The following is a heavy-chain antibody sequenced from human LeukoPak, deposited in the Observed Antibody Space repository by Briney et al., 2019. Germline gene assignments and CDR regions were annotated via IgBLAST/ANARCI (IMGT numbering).Heavy chain of an antibody. D-gene: IGHD6-19*01. Sequence: QPGRSLRLSCAASGFTFSSYAMHWVRQAPGKGLEWVAVISYDGSNKYYADSVKGRFTISRDNSENTLYLQMNSLRAEDTAVYYCARGKYSSGPYFDYWGQGTLVTVSS. V-gene: IGHV3-30-3*01. CDR2: ISYDGSNK. CDR3: ARGKYSSGPYFDY. CDR1: GFTFSSYA. J-gene: IGHJ4*02.